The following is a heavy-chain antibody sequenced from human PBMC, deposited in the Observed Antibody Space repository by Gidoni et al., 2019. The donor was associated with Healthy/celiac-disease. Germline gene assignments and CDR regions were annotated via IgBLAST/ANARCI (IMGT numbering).Heavy chain of an antibody. J-gene: IGHJ4*02. CDR3: AKDRPSRYPISFRVAPPIDY. Sequence: QVQLVESGGGVVQPGRSLRLSCAASGFTFSSYGMHWVRQAPGKGLEWVAVISYDGSNKYYADSVKGRFTISRDNSKNTLYLQMNSLRAEDTAVYYCAKDRPSRYPISFRVAPPIDYWGQGTLVTVSS. CDR2: ISYDGSNK. D-gene: IGHD2-15*01. CDR1: GFTFSSYG. V-gene: IGHV3-30*18.